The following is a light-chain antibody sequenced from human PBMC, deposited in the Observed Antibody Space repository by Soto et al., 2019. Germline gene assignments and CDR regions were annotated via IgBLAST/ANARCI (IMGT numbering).Light chain of an antibody. Sequence: QTVVTQEPSFSVSPGGTVTLTCGLSSGSVSTNYYPSWYQQTTGQAPRTLIYSTNTRSSGVPHRVSGSVLENTAALTVPGAQADDESAYFCVLHMGSGIGVFGGGTQLTV. CDR3: VLHMGSGIGV. CDR2: STN. V-gene: IGLV8-61*01. J-gene: IGLJ3*02. CDR1: SGSVSTNYY.